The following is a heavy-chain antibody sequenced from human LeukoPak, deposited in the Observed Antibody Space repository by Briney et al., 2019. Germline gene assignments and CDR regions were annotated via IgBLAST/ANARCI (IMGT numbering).Heavy chain of an antibody. J-gene: IGHJ5*02. V-gene: IGHV3-21*01. Sequence: MSGGSLRLSCAASGFTFSSYSMNWVRRAPGKGLEWVSSISSSSSYIYYADSVKGRFTISRDNAKNSLYLQMNSLRAEDTAVYYCARDQYGDTVTTAETFDPWGQGTLVTVSS. CDR3: ARDQYGDTVTTAETFDP. CDR2: ISSSSSYI. CDR1: GFTFSSYS. D-gene: IGHD4-17*01.